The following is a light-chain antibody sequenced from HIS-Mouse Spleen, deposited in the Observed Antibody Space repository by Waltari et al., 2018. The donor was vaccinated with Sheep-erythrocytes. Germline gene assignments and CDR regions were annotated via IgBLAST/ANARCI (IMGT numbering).Light chain of an antibody. CDR2: DFS. J-gene: IGLJ1*01. CDR3: CSYAGSYNHV. Sequence: QSALTQSRSVSGSPGQSVTIPCTGTISDVGGYHYVSWYPHHPGKPPKRMFYDFSKRPSGVPDRFSGSKSGNTASLTISGLQAEDEADYYCCSYAGSYNHVFATGTKVTVL. CDR1: ISDVGGYHY. V-gene: IGLV2-11*01.